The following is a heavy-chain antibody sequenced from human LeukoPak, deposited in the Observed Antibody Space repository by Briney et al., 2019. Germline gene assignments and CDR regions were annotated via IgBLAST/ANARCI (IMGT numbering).Heavy chain of an antibody. CDR3: ARAPSEIGGYYPEYFRH. Sequence: GGSLRLSCAASGFTFSSYWMHWVRQAPGKGLVWVSRIKSDGSTNYADSVKGRFTISRDNTKNTLSLQMNSLRAEDTGVYYCARAPSEIGGYYPEYFRHWGQGTLVTVSS. J-gene: IGHJ1*01. CDR2: IKSDGST. D-gene: IGHD3-22*01. CDR1: GFTFSSYW. V-gene: IGHV3-74*01.